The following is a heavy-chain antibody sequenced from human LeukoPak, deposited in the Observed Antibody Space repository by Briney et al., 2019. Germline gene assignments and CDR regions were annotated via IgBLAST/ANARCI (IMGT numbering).Heavy chain of an antibody. CDR3: ARESWYRFEY. Sequence: GGSLRLSCAASGFFFSDYYMSWIRQTPGKGLEWIAYMSSDGSPNKYADSVKGRFTMSGDNAQNSVHLQTNNLRVDDTAIYYCARESWYRFEYWGQGTVVTVSS. J-gene: IGHJ4*02. V-gene: IGHV3-11*04. CDR2: MSSDGSPN. D-gene: IGHD6-13*01. CDR1: GFFFSDYY.